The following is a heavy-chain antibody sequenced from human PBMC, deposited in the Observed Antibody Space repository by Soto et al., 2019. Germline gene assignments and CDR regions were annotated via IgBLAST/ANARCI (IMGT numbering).Heavy chain of an antibody. CDR3: AKDKEYSYGVYLGTYFDY. J-gene: IGHJ4*02. CDR2: ISGSGDAT. D-gene: IGHD5-18*01. Sequence: EVQVLESGGGLGQPGGSLRLSCAASGFTFTDYAMTWVRQAPGKGLEWVSAISGSGDATYYADSVKGRFTISRDNSKNALYLQITSLRVDDTAIYYCAKDKEYSYGVYLGTYFDYWGQGTLVTVSS. V-gene: IGHV3-23*01. CDR1: GFTFTDYA.